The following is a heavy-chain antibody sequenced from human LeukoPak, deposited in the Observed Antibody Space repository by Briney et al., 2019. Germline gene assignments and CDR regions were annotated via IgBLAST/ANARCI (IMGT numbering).Heavy chain of an antibody. J-gene: IGHJ6*02. V-gene: IGHV1-18*01. CDR1: GYTFTSYG. CDR2: ISAYNGNT. D-gene: IGHD3-9*01. CDR3: ARDVLRYFDWLPNYYYYYGMDV. Sequence: ASVKVSCKASGYTFTSYGISWVRQAPGQGLEWMGWISAYNGNTNYAQKLQGRVTMTTDTSTSTAYMELRSLRSDDTAVYYCARDVLRYFDWLPNYYYYYGMDVWGQGTTVTVSS.